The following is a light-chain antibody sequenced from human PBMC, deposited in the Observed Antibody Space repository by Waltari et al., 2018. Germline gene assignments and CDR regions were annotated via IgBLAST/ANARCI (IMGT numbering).Light chain of an antibody. J-gene: IGLJ3*02. CDR1: NIGSKS. V-gene: IGLV3-21*02. Sequence: SYVLTQPPSVSVAPGQTARITCGGNNIGSKSVYWYQQKPGQAPVLVVYDDSDRPSGSPERFSGSNSGNTATLTISRVEAGDEADYYCQVWDSSSDHGVCGGGTKLTVL. CDR2: DDS. CDR3: QVWDSSSDHGV.